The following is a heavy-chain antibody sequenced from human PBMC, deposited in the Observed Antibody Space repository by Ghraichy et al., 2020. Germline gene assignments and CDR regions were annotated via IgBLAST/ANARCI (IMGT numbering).Heavy chain of an antibody. CDR1: GGSVSSGGYY. J-gene: IGHJ4*02. CDR2: VSDSGRS. V-gene: IGHV4-61*08. D-gene: IGHD3-22*01. CDR3: AAETVRAYYDSSGYCTLDY. Sequence: SETLSLICTVSGGSVSSGGYYWSWIRQPPGKGLEWIGYVSDSGRSTYNPSLTSRVAISIDTSKDQFSLKLSSVTAADTAVYYCAAETVRAYYDSSGYCTLDYWGQAALVTVSS.